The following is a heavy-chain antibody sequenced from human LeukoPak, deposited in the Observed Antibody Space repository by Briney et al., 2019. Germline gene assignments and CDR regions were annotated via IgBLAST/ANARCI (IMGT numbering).Heavy chain of an antibody. D-gene: IGHD1-26*01. CDR1: GFMLSSYW. CDR2: IKQDGSEK. V-gene: IGHV3-7*01. J-gene: IGHJ4*02. Sequence: GGSLRLSCAASGFMLSSYWMSWVRQAPGKGLEWVANIKQDGSEKYYVDSVKGRFTISRDNAKNSLFLQMNRLRAGDTAVYFCAREGSQSASGTYPGNDWGQGTLVTVSS. CDR3: AREGSQSASGTYPGND.